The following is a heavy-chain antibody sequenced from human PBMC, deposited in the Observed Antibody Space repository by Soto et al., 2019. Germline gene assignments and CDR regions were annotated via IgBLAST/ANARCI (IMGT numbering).Heavy chain of an antibody. CDR1: GYTFSGYW. J-gene: IGHJ5*02. CDR3: VVQQKLPWVNA. D-gene: IGHD1-1*01. Sequence: ASLTISCKGSGYTFSGYWIGWVRQMSGKGLEWMGIIYPGDSDARYSPSFQGQVTISADESITTAYLQWDSLKASDTAIYYCVVQQKLPWVNAWGQGTLVTVSS. CDR2: IYPGDSDA. V-gene: IGHV5-51*01.